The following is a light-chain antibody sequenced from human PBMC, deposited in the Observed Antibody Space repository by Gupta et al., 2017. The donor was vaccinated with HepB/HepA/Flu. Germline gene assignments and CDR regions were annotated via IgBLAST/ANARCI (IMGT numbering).Light chain of an antibody. CDR3: SSYTSGSIVDV. Sequence: QSALTQPASVSGSPGQSITISCTGTSSDVGGYNYVSWYQQHPGKAPKLMIYDVSNRPSGVSNRFAGSKSGNTASLTISGLQAEDEAEYDCSSYTSGSIVDVFGTGTKVTVL. CDR2: DVS. J-gene: IGLJ1*01. CDR1: SSDVGGYNY. V-gene: IGLV2-14*01.